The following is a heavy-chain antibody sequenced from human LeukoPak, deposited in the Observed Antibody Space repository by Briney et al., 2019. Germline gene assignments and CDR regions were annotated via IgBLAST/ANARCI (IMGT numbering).Heavy chain of an antibody. CDR2: ISYDGSNK. V-gene: IGHV3-30-3*01. CDR3: ARDLLPNYYGSGSYYSPSYYYYGMDV. Sequence: GGSLRLSCAASGFTFSSYAMHWVRQAPGKGLEGVAVISYDGSNKYYADSVKGRFTISRDNSKNTLYLQMNSLRAEDTAVYYCARDLLPNYYGSGSYYSPSYYYYGMDVWGQGTTVTVSS. D-gene: IGHD3-10*01. J-gene: IGHJ6*02. CDR1: GFTFSSYA.